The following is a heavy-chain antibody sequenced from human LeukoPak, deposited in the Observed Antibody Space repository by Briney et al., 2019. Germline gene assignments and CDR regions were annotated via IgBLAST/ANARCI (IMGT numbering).Heavy chain of an antibody. CDR3: AARGGSGSYGYYYYMDV. J-gene: IGHJ6*03. D-gene: IGHD3-10*01. CDR1: GGTFSSYA. CDR2: IIPIFGTA. V-gene: IGHV1-69*13. Sequence: ASVKASCKACGGTFSSYAISWVRQAPGQGLEWMGGIIPIFGTANYAQKFQGRVTITADESTSTAYMELSSLRSEDTAVYYCAARGGSGSYGYYYYMDVWGKGTTVTVSS.